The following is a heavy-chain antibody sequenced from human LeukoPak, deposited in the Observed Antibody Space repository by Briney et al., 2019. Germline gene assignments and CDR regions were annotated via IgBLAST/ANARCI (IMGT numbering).Heavy chain of an antibody. Sequence: GGSLRLSCAASGFTFSSHGMSWVRQAPGKGLEWVANIKQDGSEKYYVDSVKGRFTISRDNAKNSLYLQMNSLRAEDTAVFYCAREFYGVDYWGQGTLVTVSS. CDR1: GFTFSSHG. CDR2: IKQDGSEK. J-gene: IGHJ4*02. D-gene: IGHD4/OR15-4a*01. V-gene: IGHV3-7*01. CDR3: AREFYGVDY.